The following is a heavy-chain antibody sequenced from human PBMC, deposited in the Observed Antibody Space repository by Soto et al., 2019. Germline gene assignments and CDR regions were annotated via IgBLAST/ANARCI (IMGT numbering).Heavy chain of an antibody. D-gene: IGHD6-6*01. CDR1: GYMFTTYG. Sequence: QVQLVQSGGEVKKPGASVEVSCRTSGYMFTTYGMSWVRQAPGQGLEWMAWISAYNGNKKYAQKFPGRVTMTTVTSTSTVSMELRNLTSDATGTYFCARTGGGMAARPLEYWGQGTLVTVSS. CDR3: ARTGGGMAARPLEY. CDR2: ISAYNGNK. V-gene: IGHV1-18*04. J-gene: IGHJ4*02.